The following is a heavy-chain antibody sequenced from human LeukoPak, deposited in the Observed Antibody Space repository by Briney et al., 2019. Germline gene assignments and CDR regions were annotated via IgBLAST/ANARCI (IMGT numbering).Heavy chain of an antibody. CDR2: IDTTSRTM. J-gene: IGHJ4*02. Sequence: GGSLRLSCSPSGFTLSSYSMNWVRQAPGKRLEWVAFIDTTSRTMYYAGSVKGRFSISRDNAKNSLFLQMNSLRVEDTAVYYCVRDRVGGSLDYWGRGTLVTVSS. D-gene: IGHD1-26*01. CDR3: VRDRVGGSLDY. CDR1: GFTLSSYS. V-gene: IGHV3-48*01.